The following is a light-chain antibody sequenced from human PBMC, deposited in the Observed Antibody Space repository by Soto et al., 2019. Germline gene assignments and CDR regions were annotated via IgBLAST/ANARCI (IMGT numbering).Light chain of an antibody. CDR1: QGISTR. V-gene: IGKV1D-12*01. CDR2: AAS. CDR3: QQVNSFPTT. Sequence: DIQMTQSPSSVSASVGDRVTSTCRASQGISTRLAWYQQKPGKAPQLLIYAASSLQSGVPSRFSGSGSGTDFTLTISSLQPEDFATYFCQQVNSFPTTFGQGTRLEIK. J-gene: IGKJ5*01.